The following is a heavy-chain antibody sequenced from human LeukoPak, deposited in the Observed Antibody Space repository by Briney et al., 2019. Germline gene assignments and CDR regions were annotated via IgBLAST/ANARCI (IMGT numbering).Heavy chain of an antibody. V-gene: IGHV4-39*01. CDR3: ARQADYYDSSGFFYYYYYMDV. CDR1: GGSISSSTYY. D-gene: IGHD3-22*01. CDR2: IYSIGST. Sequence: PSETLSLTCTVSGGSISSSTYYWGWIRQPPGKGLEWIGSIYSIGSTYYNPSLKSRVTISVDTSKNQFSLKLSSAAAADTAVYYCARQADYYDSSGFFYYYYYMDVWGKGTTVTVSS. J-gene: IGHJ6*03.